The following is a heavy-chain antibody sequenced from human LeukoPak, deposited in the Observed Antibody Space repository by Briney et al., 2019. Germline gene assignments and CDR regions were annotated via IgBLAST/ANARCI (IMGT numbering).Heavy chain of an antibody. CDR3: ARVRGRRGYSGYGPNFDY. V-gene: IGHV4-34*01. CDR1: GGSFSGYY. D-gene: IGHD5-12*01. CDR2: INHSGST. Sequence: SETLSLTCAVYGGSFSGYYWSWLRQPPGKGLEWIGEINHSGSTNYNPSLKSRVTISVDTSKNQFSLKLSSVTAADTAVYYCARVRGRRGYSGYGPNFDYWGQGTLVTVSS. J-gene: IGHJ4*02.